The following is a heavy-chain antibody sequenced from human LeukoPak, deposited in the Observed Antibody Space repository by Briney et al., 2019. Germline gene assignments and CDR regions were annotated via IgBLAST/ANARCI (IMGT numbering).Heavy chain of an antibody. J-gene: IGHJ6*03. Sequence: GGSLRLSCAPSGFTFSSYGMHWVRQAPVKGLEWVAFIRFDGSNRYYADSVKGRFTISRDNSKNTLNLQMNSLRAEDTAVYYCAKVSDYSYYYYMDVWGKGTTVTVSS. CDR3: AKVSDYSYYYYMDV. CDR2: IRFDGSNR. CDR1: GFTFSSYG. V-gene: IGHV3-30*02.